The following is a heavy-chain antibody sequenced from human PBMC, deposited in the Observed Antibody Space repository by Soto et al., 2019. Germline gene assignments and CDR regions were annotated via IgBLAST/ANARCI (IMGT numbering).Heavy chain of an antibody. D-gene: IGHD4-17*01. CDR1: NGSISSTSYY. V-gene: IGHV4-39*01. CDR2: VCYSGST. Sequence: QLQLQESGPGLVKPSETLSLTCTVSNGSISSTSYYWAWIRQPPGKGLEWIGSVCYSGSTYYNPSLKRRVTISVDTSQSQFPLRLSSVTAADTAVYYCARHLTETTWIWFDPWGQGTLVTVSS. J-gene: IGHJ5*02. CDR3: ARHLTETTWIWFDP.